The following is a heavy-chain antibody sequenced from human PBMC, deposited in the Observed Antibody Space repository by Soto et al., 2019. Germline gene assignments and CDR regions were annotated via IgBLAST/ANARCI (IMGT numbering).Heavy chain of an antibody. CDR3: ARDDATHCGDDCYRYFYYGMDV. V-gene: IGHV1-69*13. Sequence: ASVKVSCKASGGSFSKFAINWVRQAPGQGLEWMGGTIPTLGTTDYAHKFQGRVTITADEATRTAYMELSGLRSEDTAVYYCARDDATHCGDDCYRYFYYGMDVWGQGTTVTGLL. D-gene: IGHD2-21*02. CDR1: GGSFSKFA. J-gene: IGHJ6*02. CDR2: TIPTLGTT.